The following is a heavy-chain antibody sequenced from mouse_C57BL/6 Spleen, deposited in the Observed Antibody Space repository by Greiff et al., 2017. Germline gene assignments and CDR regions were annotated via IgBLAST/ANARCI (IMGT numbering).Heavy chain of an antibody. CDR3: ARLEDYLGRYYFDY. J-gene: IGHJ2*01. CDR1: GYAFSSSW. V-gene: IGHV1-82*01. D-gene: IGHD1-1*01. Sequence: VQLQQSGPELVKPGASVKISCKASGYAFSSSWMNWVKQRPGKGLEWIGRIYPGDGDTNYNGKFKGKGTLTADKSSSTTYMQLSSLTSEDAAVYFYARLEDYLGRYYFDYWGQGTTLTVSS. CDR2: IYPGDGDT.